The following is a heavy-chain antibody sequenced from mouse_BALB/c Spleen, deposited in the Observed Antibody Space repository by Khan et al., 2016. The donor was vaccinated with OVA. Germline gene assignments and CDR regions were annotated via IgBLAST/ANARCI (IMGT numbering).Heavy chain of an antibody. CDR3: TRLAYYYDSGGFAY. V-gene: IGHV5-6*01. Sequence: EVQLQESGGDLVKPGGSLKLSCAASGFTFSTYGMSWVRQTPDKRLEWVATVSTGGSYTYYPDSVKWRFTISRDNAKNTLYLQMSGLKSEDTAMFYCTRLAYYYDSGGFAYWGQGTLVTVSA. D-gene: IGHD1-1*01. J-gene: IGHJ3*01. CDR1: GFTFSTYG. CDR2: VSTGGSYT.